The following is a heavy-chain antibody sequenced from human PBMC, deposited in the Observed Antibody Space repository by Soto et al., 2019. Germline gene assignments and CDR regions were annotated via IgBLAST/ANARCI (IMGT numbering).Heavy chain of an antibody. V-gene: IGHV3-9*01. CDR2: ISWNGAAT. CDR3: ASLPLYGSGFDC. Sequence: EVQLVESGGGLVQPGGSLRLSCAASGFTFDDYAIQWVRQAPGKGLEWVSGISWNGAATGYMNSVKCRFSISRDNTKNTLYLQMNSLRSEDTAVYYCASLPLYGSGFDCWGQGTLVTVSS. D-gene: IGHD3-10*01. J-gene: IGHJ4*02. CDR1: GFTFDDYA.